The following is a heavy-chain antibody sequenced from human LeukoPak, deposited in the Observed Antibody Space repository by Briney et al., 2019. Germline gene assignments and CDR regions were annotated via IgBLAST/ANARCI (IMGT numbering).Heavy chain of an antibody. V-gene: IGHV3-48*01. CDR2: ISGNTRTI. CDR3: ARNPDYYYGLDV. J-gene: IGHJ6*02. CDR1: GFAFSSYN. Sequence: PGGSLRLSCAASGFAFSSYNMNWVRQAPGKGVEWISYISGNTRTIYYADSVKGRFTISRDNAKNSLYLQMASLRAEDTAVYYCARNPDYYYGLDVWGQGATVTVSS.